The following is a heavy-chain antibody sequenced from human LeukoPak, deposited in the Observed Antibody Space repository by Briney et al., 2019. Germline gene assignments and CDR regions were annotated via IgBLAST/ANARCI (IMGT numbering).Heavy chain of an antibody. Sequence: ASVKVSCKASGYTFTGYYMHWVRQAPGQGLEWMGRINPNSGGTNYAQKFQGRVTMTRDTSISTAYMELSRLRSDDTAVYYCARGSYSSGWYNFDYWGQGTLVTVSS. D-gene: IGHD6-19*01. V-gene: IGHV1-2*06. CDR2: INPNSGGT. J-gene: IGHJ4*02. CDR3: ARGSYSSGWYNFDY. CDR1: GYTFTGYY.